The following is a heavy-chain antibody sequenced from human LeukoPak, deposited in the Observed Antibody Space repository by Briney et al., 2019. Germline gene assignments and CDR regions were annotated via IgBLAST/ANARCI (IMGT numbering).Heavy chain of an antibody. CDR3: ARAISRQWTQGDY. CDR1: GYSISSGYY. Sequence: SETLSLTCTVSGYSISSGYYWGWIRQPPGKGLEWIGSIYHSGSTYYNPSLKSRVTISVDTSKNQFSLKLSSVTAADTAVYYCARAISRQWTQGDYWGQGTLVTVSS. V-gene: IGHV4-38-2*02. D-gene: IGHD6-19*01. J-gene: IGHJ4*02. CDR2: IYHSGST.